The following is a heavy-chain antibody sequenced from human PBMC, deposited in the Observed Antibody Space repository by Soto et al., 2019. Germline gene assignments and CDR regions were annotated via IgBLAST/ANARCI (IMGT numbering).Heavy chain of an antibody. D-gene: IGHD6-19*01. Sequence: GGSLRLSCAASGFTFSSYDMHWVRQATGKGLEWVSAIGTAGDTYYPGSVKGRFTISRENAKNSLYLQMNSLRAGDTAVYYCARGGVEQWLVQKYYYYYGMDVWGQGTTVTVSS. CDR3: ARGGVEQWLVQKYYYYYGMDV. J-gene: IGHJ6*02. CDR1: GFTFSSYD. V-gene: IGHV3-13*01. CDR2: IGTAGDT.